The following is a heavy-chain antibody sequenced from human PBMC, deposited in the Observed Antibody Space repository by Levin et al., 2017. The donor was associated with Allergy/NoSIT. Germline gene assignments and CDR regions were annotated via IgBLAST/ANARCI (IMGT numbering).Heavy chain of an antibody. J-gene: IGHJ4*02. CDR3: ASGVPGGNAVAYFDY. V-gene: IGHV3-30-3*01. CDR2: ISYDGSNK. CDR1: GFTFSSYA. Sequence: GGSLRLSCAASGFTFSSYAMHWVRQAPGKGLEWVAVISYDGSNKYYADSVKGRFTISRDNSKNTLYLQMNSLRAEDTAVYYCASGVPGGNAVAYFDYWGQGTLVTVSS. D-gene: IGHD4-23*01.